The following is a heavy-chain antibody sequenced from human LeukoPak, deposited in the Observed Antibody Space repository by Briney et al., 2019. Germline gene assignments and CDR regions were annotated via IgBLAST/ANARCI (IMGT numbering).Heavy chain of an antibody. CDR3: AREALRLLFEADAFDI. V-gene: IGHV3-11*01. J-gene: IGHJ3*02. Sequence: GGSLRLSCAASGFTFSDYHMNWIRQAPGKGLEWVAYIFSTGSTIYYADSVKGRFTISRDNAKNSLFLQMNSLRAEDTAVYYCAREALRLLFEADAFDIWGQGTRVTVSS. D-gene: IGHD3-16*01. CDR2: IFSTGSTI. CDR1: GFTFSDYH.